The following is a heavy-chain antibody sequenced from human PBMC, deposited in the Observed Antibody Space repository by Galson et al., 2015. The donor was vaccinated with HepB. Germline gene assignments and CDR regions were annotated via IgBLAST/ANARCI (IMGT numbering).Heavy chain of an antibody. CDR3: AKTDSIYIRRPFDH. D-gene: IGHD3-22*01. CDR2: IKGGGDT. V-gene: IGHV3-23*01. Sequence: SLRLSCAASGFTFSSYTMGWVRQAPGKGLEWVSDIKGGGDTYYADSVKGRFSISRDNSKNTLYLQMNSLRAEDTAVYHCAKTDSIYIRRPFDHWGQGTMVTVSS. J-gene: IGHJ3*01. CDR1: GFTFSSYT.